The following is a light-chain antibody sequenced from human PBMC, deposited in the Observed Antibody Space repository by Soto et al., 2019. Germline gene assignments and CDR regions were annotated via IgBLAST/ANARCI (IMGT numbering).Light chain of an antibody. CDR2: DVS. CDR3: CSYAGSVV. J-gene: IGLJ2*01. Sequence: QSVLTQPRSVSGSPGQSVTISCTGTSSDVGGYKFVSWYQQHPGKAPKLMIYDVSKRPSGVPDRFSGSKSGNTASLTISGLQAEDEADYYCCSYAGSVVFGGGTKVTVL. CDR1: SSDVGGYKF. V-gene: IGLV2-11*01.